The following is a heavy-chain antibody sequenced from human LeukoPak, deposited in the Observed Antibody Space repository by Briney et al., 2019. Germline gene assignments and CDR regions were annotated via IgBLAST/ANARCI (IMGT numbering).Heavy chain of an antibody. CDR3: AKEPYYYDSSGYKTGVVD. J-gene: IGHJ4*02. Sequence: GGSLRLSCAASGFTFSDYYMSWIRQAPGKGLEWVSYISSSGSTIYYADSVKGRFTISRDNAKNSLYLQMNSLRAEDTAVYYCAKEPYYYDSSGYKTGVVDWGQGTLVTVSS. D-gene: IGHD3-22*01. CDR1: GFTFSDYY. V-gene: IGHV3-11*01. CDR2: ISSSGSTI.